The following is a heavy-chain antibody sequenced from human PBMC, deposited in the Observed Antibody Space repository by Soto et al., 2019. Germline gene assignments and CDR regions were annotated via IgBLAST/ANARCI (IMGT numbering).Heavy chain of an antibody. J-gene: IGHJ6*02. CDR1: GGTFSSYA. V-gene: IGHV1-69*13. Sequence: SVKVSCKASGGTFSSYAISWVRQAPGQGLEWMGGIIPIFGTANYAQKFQGRVTITADESTSTAYMGLSSLRSEDTAVYYCSLVSGLAVAGPTHYYYYYGMDVWGQGTTVTVSS. D-gene: IGHD6-19*01. CDR2: IIPIFGTA. CDR3: SLVSGLAVAGPTHYYYYYGMDV.